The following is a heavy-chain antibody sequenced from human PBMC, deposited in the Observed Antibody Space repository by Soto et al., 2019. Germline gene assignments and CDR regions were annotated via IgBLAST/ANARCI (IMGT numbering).Heavy chain of an antibody. CDR2: INPNSGGT. Sequence: ASVKVSCKASGYTFTGYYMHWVRQAPGQGLEWMGWINPNSGGTNYAQKVQGRVTMTRDTSISTAYMELSRLRSDDTAVYYCARGGSTYYYDSSGYYWGQGTLVTVSS. CDR1: GYTFTGYY. D-gene: IGHD3-22*01. CDR3: ARGGSTYYYDSSGYY. V-gene: IGHV1-2*02. J-gene: IGHJ4*02.